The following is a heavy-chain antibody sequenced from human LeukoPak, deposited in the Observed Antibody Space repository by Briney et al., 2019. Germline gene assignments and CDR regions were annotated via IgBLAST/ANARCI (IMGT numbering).Heavy chain of an antibody. CDR2: IYPGDSNT. Sequence: GESLQISCKGSGYRFTNYWIGWVRQLPGKGLEWMGIIYPGDSNTRYSPSFQGQVTISADKSINTASLQWSSLKASDTAMYYCARQDTAMVNYFDYWGQGTLVTVSS. CDR3: ARQDTAMVNYFDY. J-gene: IGHJ4*02. D-gene: IGHD5-18*01. V-gene: IGHV5-51*01. CDR1: GYRFTNYW.